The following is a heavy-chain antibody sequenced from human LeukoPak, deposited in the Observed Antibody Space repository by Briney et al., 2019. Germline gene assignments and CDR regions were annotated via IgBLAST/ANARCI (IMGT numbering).Heavy chain of an antibody. CDR3: ARGRKYYDSDGPNWFDP. Sequence: SETLSLTCTVSGGSVSSGSYYWSWIRQPPGKGLEWIVYIYYSGSTNYNPSLKSRVTISVDTSKNQFSLKLSSVTAADTAVYYCARGRKYYDSDGPNWFDPWGQGTLVTVSS. D-gene: IGHD3-22*01. J-gene: IGHJ5*02. CDR2: IYYSGST. V-gene: IGHV4-61*01. CDR1: GGSVSSGSYY.